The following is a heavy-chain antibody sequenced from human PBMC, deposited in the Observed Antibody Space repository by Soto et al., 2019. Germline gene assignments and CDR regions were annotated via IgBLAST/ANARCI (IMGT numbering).Heavy chain of an antibody. V-gene: IGHV1-69*02. CDR3: ASSYGSGYRAFDS. J-gene: IGHJ4*02. D-gene: IGHD3-10*01. CDR1: GDTFNFYS. Sequence: QVQLVQSGAEVKKPGSSVRVSCKASGDTFNFYSINWVRQAPGLGLEWMGRINPILSMSNYAQRFQGRVTMTANKSTSTAYMELSSLRSKDTAMYYCASSYGSGYRAFDSWGQGDLVTVSS. CDR2: INPILSMS.